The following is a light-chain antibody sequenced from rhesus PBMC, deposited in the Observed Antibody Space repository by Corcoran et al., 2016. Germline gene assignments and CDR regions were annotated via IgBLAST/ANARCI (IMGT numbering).Light chain of an antibody. Sequence: DIQMTQSPSSLSASIGDRVTITCRASQGITNDLAWYQQKPGKTPKVLIYEAYSLQSGFPSRFRGSGSGTDFTLTITILQSEYFATYYCQQYYTTPYNFDQWTKVEIK. V-gene: IGKV1-25*01. CDR3: QQYYTTPYN. CDR2: EAY. CDR1: QGITND. J-gene: IGKJ2*01.